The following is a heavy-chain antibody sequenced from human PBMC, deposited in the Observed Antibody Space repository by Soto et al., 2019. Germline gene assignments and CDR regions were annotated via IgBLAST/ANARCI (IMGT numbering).Heavy chain of an antibody. V-gene: IGHV3-30-3*01. Sequence: QVQLVESGGGVVQPGRSLRLSCAASGFTFSSYAMHWVRQAPGKGLEWVAVISYDGSNKYFADSVKGRFTISRDNSKNTLYLQMNSLRAEDTAVYYCARDPKRDAFDIWGQGTMVTVSS. J-gene: IGHJ3*02. CDR3: ARDPKRDAFDI. CDR2: ISYDGSNK. CDR1: GFTFSSYA.